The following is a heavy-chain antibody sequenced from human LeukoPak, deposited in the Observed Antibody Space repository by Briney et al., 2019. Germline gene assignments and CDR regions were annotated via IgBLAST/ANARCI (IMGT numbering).Heavy chain of an antibody. Sequence: GESLQISCKSSGYSFTNFWIGWVRQMPGKGLEWMGIIYPGDSDTRYSPSFQGQVTISADKSISTAYLQWSNLKASDTAMYYCASHTAVPKWGQGTLVTVSS. CDR1: GYSFTNFW. CDR2: IYPGDSDT. J-gene: IGHJ4*02. CDR3: ASHTAVPK. V-gene: IGHV5-51*01. D-gene: IGHD5-18*01.